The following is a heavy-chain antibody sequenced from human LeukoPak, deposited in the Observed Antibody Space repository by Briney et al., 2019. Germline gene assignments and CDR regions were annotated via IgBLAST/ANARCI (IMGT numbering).Heavy chain of an antibody. V-gene: IGHV4-39*07. J-gene: IGHJ3*02. CDR2: IYYSEST. CDR3: ARRACSGGSCYSQRGAFDI. CDR1: GGSISSSPYY. Sequence: PSETLSLTCTVSGGSISSSPYYWDWIRQPPGKGLEWIGSIYYSESTYYNPSLKSRVTISIDTSKNQFSLKLSSVTAADTAVYYCARRACSGGSCYSQRGAFDIWGQGTMVTVSS. D-gene: IGHD2-15*01.